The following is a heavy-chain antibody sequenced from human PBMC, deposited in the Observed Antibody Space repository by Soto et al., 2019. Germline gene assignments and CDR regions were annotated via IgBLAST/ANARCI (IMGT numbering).Heavy chain of an antibody. Sequence: GASVKVSCKASGGTFSNFAINWVRQAPGHGLEWMGAIIPLFATTKFAQKFQGRVTITADKSTTADKYTTTAYMDLTSLRSEDTAVYYCARGVPYYYNSSGYPLNSWGQGTLVTVSS. V-gene: IGHV1-69*06. CDR2: IIPLFATT. D-gene: IGHD3-22*01. CDR1: GGTFSNFA. CDR3: ARGVPYYYNSSGYPLNS. J-gene: IGHJ5*02.